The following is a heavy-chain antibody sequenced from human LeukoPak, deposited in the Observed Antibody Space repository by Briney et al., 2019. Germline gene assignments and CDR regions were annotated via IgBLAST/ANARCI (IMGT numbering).Heavy chain of an antibody. CDR2: ISGSGSTK. D-gene: IGHD2-15*01. Sequence: PGGSLRLSCAASGFTFSDYYMSWMRQPPGKGLEWVSYISGSGSTKYYADSVKGRFTISRDNARNSLYLQMNSLRAEDTAVYYCARDRGCSGSSCYDYGDYSDAFDIWGQGTMVTVSS. CDR3: ARDRGCSGSSCYDYGDYSDAFDI. J-gene: IGHJ3*02. V-gene: IGHV3-11*04. CDR1: GFTFSDYY.